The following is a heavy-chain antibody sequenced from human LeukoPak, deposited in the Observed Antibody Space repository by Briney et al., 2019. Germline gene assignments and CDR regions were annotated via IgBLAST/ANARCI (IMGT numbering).Heavy chain of an antibody. CDR2: IIPILGTA. CDR3: ARPMYSSSSSWFDP. Sequence: ASVKVSCKASGGTFSSYAISWVRQAPGQGLEWMGGIIPILGTANYAQKFQGRVTITTDESTSTAYMELSSLRSEDTAVYYCARPMYSSSSSWFDPWGQGTLVTVSS. J-gene: IGHJ5*02. V-gene: IGHV1-69*05. D-gene: IGHD6-6*01. CDR1: GGTFSSYA.